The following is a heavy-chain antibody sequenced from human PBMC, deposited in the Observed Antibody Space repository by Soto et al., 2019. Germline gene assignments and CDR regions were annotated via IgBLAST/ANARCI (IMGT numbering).Heavy chain of an antibody. Sequence: GGSLRLSCAASGFTFSSYAMSWVRQAPGKGLEWVSAISGSGGNKYYADSVKGRFTISRDNSKNTLYLQMNSLRAEDTAVYYCARDCQIGELMDSGTYYYYGMDVWGQGTTVTVSS. D-gene: IGHD1-26*01. V-gene: IGHV3-23*01. J-gene: IGHJ6*02. CDR3: ARDCQIGELMDSGTYYYYGMDV. CDR2: ISGSGGNK. CDR1: GFTFSSYA.